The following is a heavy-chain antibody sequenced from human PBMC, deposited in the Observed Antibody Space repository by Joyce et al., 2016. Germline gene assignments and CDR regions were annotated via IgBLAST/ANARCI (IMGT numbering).Heavy chain of an antibody. D-gene: IGHD6-13*01. CDR1: GGSFRGWA. J-gene: IGHJ5*02. Sequence: QVHLQQWGAGLLKPSETLYLTCAGNGGSFRGWAWAWHRPPPGKGREWIGVINQIGDTNYNPPLKSRVTISVDTSKNQFSLNLTSVTAADTGFYYCARAYTSAWFTWFDPWGQGTLVTVSS. CDR3: ARAYTSAWFTWFDP. V-gene: IGHV4-34*01. CDR2: INQIGDT.